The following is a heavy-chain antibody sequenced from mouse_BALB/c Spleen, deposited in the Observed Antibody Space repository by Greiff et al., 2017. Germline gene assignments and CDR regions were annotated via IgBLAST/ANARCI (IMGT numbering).Heavy chain of an antibody. D-gene: IGHD2-4*01. Sequence: QVQLQQSGPGLVPPSQSLSITCTVSGFSLTGYGVHWVRQSPGKGLEWLGVIWSGGSTDYNAAFISRLSISKDNSKSQVFFKMNSLQADDTAIYYYDRNNDNDDYYFDYWGQGTTLTVSS. CDR1: GFSLTGYG. CDR3: DRNNDNDDYYFDY. J-gene: IGHJ2*01. CDR2: IWSGGST. V-gene: IGHV2-4-1*01.